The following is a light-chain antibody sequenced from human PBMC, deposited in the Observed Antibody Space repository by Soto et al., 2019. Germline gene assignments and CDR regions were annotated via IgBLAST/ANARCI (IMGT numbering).Light chain of an antibody. CDR2: EVR. CDR1: SSDIGGYDY. J-gene: IGLJ1*01. CDR3: CSYTRTSNHYV. V-gene: IGLV2-14*01. Sequence: QSALTQPASVSGSPGQSITISCTGTSSDIGGYDYVSWYQQRPGRAPKLMIYEVRYRPSGVSNRFSGSKSGNTASLTISGLQAEDEAVYYCCSYTRTSNHYVFGSGTKVTVL.